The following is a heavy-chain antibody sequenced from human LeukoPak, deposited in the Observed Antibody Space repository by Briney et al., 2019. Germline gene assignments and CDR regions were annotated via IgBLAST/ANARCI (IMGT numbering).Heavy chain of an antibody. CDR2: ISHSGST. V-gene: IGHV4-34*01. CDR3: ARVDSWSSIDS. D-gene: IGHD6-6*01. J-gene: IGHJ4*02. CDR1: GGSFSDYY. Sequence: SETLSLTCAVYGGSFSDYYWNWIRQPPGKGLEWIGEISHSGSTNYNPSLESRVTISIDTSKKQFSLKLNSVIAADTAVYYCARVDSWSSIDSCGQGTLVTVSS.